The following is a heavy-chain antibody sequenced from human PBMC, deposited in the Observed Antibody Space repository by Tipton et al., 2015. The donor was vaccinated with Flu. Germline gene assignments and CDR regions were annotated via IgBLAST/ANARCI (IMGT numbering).Heavy chain of an antibody. V-gene: IGHV4-39*07. CDR3: MRTKDGYTLSNFVY. Sequence: TLSLTCTVSGVSISSYYWGWIRQPQGKGLEWIGSFYYDVGTYYNPSLNSRVTISVDESKNQFSLRLTSVTAADTAVYYCMRTKDGYTLSNFVYWGQGTLVTVSS. CDR2: FYYDVGT. J-gene: IGHJ4*02. CDR1: GVSISSYY. D-gene: IGHD5-24*01.